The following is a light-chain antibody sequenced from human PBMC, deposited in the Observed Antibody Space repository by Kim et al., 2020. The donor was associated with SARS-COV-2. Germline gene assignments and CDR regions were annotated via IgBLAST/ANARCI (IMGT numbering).Light chain of an antibody. CDR3: QKYNSGPYT. Sequence: DIQMTQSPSSLSASVGDRVTITCRASQGIDNYLAWYQQKPGKVPKLLIYGASTLQPGVPSRFSGSASGTDFTLTSSSLQPEDVATYYCQKYNSGPYTFGQGTKLEI. V-gene: IGKV1-27*01. CDR2: GAS. CDR1: QGIDNY. J-gene: IGKJ2*01.